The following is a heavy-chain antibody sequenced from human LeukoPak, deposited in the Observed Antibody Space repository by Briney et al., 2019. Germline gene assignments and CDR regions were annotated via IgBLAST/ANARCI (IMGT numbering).Heavy chain of an antibody. CDR1: GFTFSSYE. V-gene: IGHV3-48*03. CDR3: ARRSTVTTGRYFDY. J-gene: IGHJ4*02. D-gene: IGHD4-17*01. CDR2: ISSSGGTI. Sequence: PGGSLRLSCAASGFTFSSYEMNWVCQAPGKGLEWVSYISSSGGTIYYADSVKGRFTISRDNAKNSQYLQMNSLRAEDTAVYYCARRSTVTTGRYFDYWGQGTLVTVSS.